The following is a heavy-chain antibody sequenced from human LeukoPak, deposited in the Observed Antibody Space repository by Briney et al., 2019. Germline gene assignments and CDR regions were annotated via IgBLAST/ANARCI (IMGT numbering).Heavy chain of an antibody. CDR2: ISGSGTGT. CDR3: AKEGGTGTRFDY. CDR1: GFTFSSYA. Sequence: PGGSLRLSCAASGFTFSSYAMSWVRQAPGKGLYWVSAISGSGTGTYYADSVKGRFTISRDNSKNTLYLQMNSLRAEDTAVYYCAKEGGTGTRFDYRGQGTLVTVSS. V-gene: IGHV3-23*01. J-gene: IGHJ4*02. D-gene: IGHD1-7*01.